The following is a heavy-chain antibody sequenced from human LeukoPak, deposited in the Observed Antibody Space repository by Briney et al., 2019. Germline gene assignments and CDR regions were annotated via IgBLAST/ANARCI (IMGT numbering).Heavy chain of an antibody. CDR3: ARDDNYYDSSVRGGWFDP. J-gene: IGHJ5*02. D-gene: IGHD3-22*01. Sequence: ASVKVSCKASGYTFTGYYMHWVRQAPGQGLEWMGWINPNSGGTNYAQKVQGRVTMTRDTSISTAYMELSRLRSDDTAVYYCARDDNYYDSSVRGGWFDPWGQGTLVTVSS. CDR2: INPNSGGT. V-gene: IGHV1-2*02. CDR1: GYTFTGYY.